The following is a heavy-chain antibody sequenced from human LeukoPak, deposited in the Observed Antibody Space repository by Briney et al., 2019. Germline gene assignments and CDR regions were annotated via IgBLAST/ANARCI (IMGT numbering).Heavy chain of an antibody. V-gene: IGHV3-30-3*02. Sequence: GGSLRLSCAATGFTFSSYVMFWVRQAPGKGLERVAVISYDGSKEFYADSVKGRFTISRDNSKNTLYLQMNSLRAEDTAVYYCAKKDHDYGVPLGYWGQGTLVTVSS. CDR1: GFTFSSYV. J-gene: IGHJ4*02. CDR2: ISYDGSKE. CDR3: AKKDHDYGVPLGY. D-gene: IGHD4-17*01.